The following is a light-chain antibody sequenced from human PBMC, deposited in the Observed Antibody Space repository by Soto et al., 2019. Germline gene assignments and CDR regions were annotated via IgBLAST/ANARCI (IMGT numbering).Light chain of an antibody. J-gene: IGLJ1*01. CDR3: CSYAGSYTYV. CDR1: SSDVGGYNY. CDR2: DVS. V-gene: IGLV2-11*01. Sequence: QSALTQPRSVSGSPGQSVTISCTGTSSDVGGYNYVSWYQHHPGKGPKLIIYDVSKRPSGLPDRFSGSKSGNTASLTISGLRAEDEADYYCCSYAGSYTYVFGTGTKLTVL.